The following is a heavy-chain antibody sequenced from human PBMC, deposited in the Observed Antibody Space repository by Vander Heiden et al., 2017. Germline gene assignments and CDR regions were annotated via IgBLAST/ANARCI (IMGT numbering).Heavy chain of an antibody. D-gene: IGHD6-13*01. CDR2: ISWNSGNI. Sequence: EVQLVESGVCLVQPGRSLRLSCTASGFTFDDYAMHWVRQAPGKGLEWVSGISWNSGNIGYADSVKDRFTISRDNAKNSLYLQMNSLRAEDTALYYCAKVLAADYYYGMDVWGQGTTVTVSS. J-gene: IGHJ6*02. V-gene: IGHV3-9*01. CDR3: AKVLAADYYYGMDV. CDR1: GFTFDDYA.